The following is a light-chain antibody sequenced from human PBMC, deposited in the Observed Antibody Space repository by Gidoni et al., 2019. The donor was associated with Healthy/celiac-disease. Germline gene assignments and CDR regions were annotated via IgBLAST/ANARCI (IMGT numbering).Light chain of an antibody. CDR2: GAS. Sequence: VLTHSPGTLSLSPGERATLSCRASQSVSSSYLAWYQQKPGQAPRLLIYGASSRATGIPDRFSGSGSGTDFTLTISRLEPEDFAVYYCQQYGSSLLTFGPXTKVEIK. CDR3: QQYGSSLLT. CDR1: QSVSSSY. V-gene: IGKV3-20*01. J-gene: IGKJ3*01.